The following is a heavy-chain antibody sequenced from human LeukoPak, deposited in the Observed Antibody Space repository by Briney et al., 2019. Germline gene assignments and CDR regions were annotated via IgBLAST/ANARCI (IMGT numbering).Heavy chain of an antibody. Sequence: SETLSLTCTVSGGYISSTSYYWGWIRQPPGKGLEWIGYIYYSGSTNYNPSLKSRVTISVDTSKNQFSLKLSSVTAADTAVYYCAREYGSSSDGYYYYYMDVWGKGTTVTVSS. V-gene: IGHV4-61*01. CDR1: GGYISSTSYY. D-gene: IGHD6-6*01. CDR2: IYYSGST. CDR3: AREYGSSSDGYYYYYMDV. J-gene: IGHJ6*03.